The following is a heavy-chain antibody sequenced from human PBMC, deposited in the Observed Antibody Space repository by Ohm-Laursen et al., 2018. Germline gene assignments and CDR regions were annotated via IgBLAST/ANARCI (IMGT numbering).Heavy chain of an antibody. CDR2: INHSGST. J-gene: IGHJ5*02. V-gene: IGHV4-34*01. CDR3: ARVGAARLFYWFDP. D-gene: IGHD6-6*01. Sequence: SDTLSLTCPVYGGSFSSYYWSWIRQPPGKGLEWIGEINHSGSTNYNPSLKSRVTISVDTSKNQFSLKLSSVTAADTAVYYCARVGAARLFYWFDPWGQGTLVTVSS. CDR1: GGSFSSYY.